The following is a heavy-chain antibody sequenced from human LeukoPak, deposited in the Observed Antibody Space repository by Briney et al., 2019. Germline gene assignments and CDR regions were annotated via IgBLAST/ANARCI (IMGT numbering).Heavy chain of an antibody. CDR2: MNPNSGNT. CDR3: ARGRKQQLVNWFDP. D-gene: IGHD6-13*01. V-gene: IGHV1-8*01. Sequence: ASVKVSCKASGYTFTSYDINWVRQATGQGLEWMGWMNPNSGNTGYAQKFQGRVTMTRNTSISTAYMELSSLRSEDTAVYYCARGRKQQLVNWFDPWGQGTLVTVSS. CDR1: GYTFTSYD. J-gene: IGHJ5*02.